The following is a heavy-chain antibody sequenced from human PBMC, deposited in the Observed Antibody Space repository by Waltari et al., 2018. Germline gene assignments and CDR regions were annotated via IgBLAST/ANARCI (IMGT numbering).Heavy chain of an antibody. V-gene: IGHV3-21*01. Sequence: EVQLVESGGGLVKPGGSLRLSCAASGFTFSSYSRNWVRQAPGKGLEWVSSISSSSSYIYYAGSVKGRFTISRDNAKNSLYLQMNSLRAEDTAVYYCARRTGGCPEFWGQGTLVTVSS. CDR1: GFTFSSYS. J-gene: IGHJ4*02. CDR3: ARRTGGCPEF. D-gene: IGHD6-19*01. CDR2: ISSSSSYI.